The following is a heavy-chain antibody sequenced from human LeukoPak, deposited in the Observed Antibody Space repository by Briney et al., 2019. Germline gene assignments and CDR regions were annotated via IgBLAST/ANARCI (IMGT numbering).Heavy chain of an antibody. J-gene: IGHJ5*02. CDR3: ARDSSGWYHWFDP. CDR1: GFTFSSYE. D-gene: IGHD6-13*01. Sequence: PGGSLRLSCAASGFTFSSYEMNWVRQAPGKGLEWVSYISSSGSTIYYADSVKGRLTISRDNAKNSLYLQMNSLRVEDTAVYYCARDSSGWYHWFDPWGQGTLVTVSS. V-gene: IGHV3-48*03. CDR2: ISSSGSTI.